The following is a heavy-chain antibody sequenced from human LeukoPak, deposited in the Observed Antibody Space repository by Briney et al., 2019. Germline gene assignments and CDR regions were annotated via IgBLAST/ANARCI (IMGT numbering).Heavy chain of an antibody. CDR2: VSSSSSYI. V-gene: IGHV3-21*01. CDR1: GFTFSSYS. Sequence: PGGSLRLSCAASGFTFSSYSMNWVRQAPGKGLEWVSSVSSSSSYIYYADSVKGRFTISRDNAKNSLYLQMNSLRAEDTAVYYCARADWDTAMIDYWGQGTLVTVSS. CDR3: ARADWDTAMIDY. J-gene: IGHJ4*02. D-gene: IGHD5-18*01.